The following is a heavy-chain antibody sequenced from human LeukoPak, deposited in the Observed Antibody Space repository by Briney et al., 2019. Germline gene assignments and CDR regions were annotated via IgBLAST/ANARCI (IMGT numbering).Heavy chain of an antibody. V-gene: IGHV4-59*01. J-gene: IGHJ5*02. Sequence: PSETLSLTCTVSGGSISSYYWSWLRQPPGKGLEWIGYIYYSGSTNYNPSLKSRVTISVDTSKNQFSLKLSSVTAADTAVYYCARLRALANWFDPWGQGTLVTVSS. CDR3: ARLRALANWFDP. CDR2: IYYSGST. D-gene: IGHD3-16*01. CDR1: GGSISSYY.